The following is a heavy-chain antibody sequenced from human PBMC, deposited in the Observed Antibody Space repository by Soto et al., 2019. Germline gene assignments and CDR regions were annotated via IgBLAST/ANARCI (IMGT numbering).Heavy chain of an antibody. Sequence: PGGSLRLSCAASGFTFSSYAMHWVRQAPGKGLEWVAVISYDGSNKYYAVSVKGRFTISRDNSKNTLYLQMNSLRAEDTAVYYCARAYSNYGMDVWGQGTTVTVSS. CDR2: ISYDGSNK. D-gene: IGHD6-13*01. CDR3: ARAYSNYGMDV. CDR1: GFTFSSYA. J-gene: IGHJ6*02. V-gene: IGHV3-30-3*01.